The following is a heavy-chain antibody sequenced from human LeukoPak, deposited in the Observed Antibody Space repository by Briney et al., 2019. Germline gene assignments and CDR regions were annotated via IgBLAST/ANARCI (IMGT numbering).Heavy chain of an antibody. CDR3: ARSSSSPAHGNWFDP. J-gene: IGHJ5*02. Sequence: GASVKVFCKASGYTFTGYYIHWVRQAPGQGREWVGWINPNSGGTNYAQKFQGRVTMTRGTSISTAYMELSRLRYDDTAVYYCARSSSSPAHGNWFDPWGQGTLVTVSS. D-gene: IGHD6-13*01. CDR2: INPNSGGT. V-gene: IGHV1-2*02. CDR1: GYTFTGYY.